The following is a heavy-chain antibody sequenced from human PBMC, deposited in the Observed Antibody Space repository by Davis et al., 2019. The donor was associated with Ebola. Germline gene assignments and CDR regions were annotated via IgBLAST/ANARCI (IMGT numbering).Heavy chain of an antibody. CDR2: INHSGST. CDR1: GGSISSSSYY. J-gene: IGHJ5*02. CDR3: ARRSSGYYHGRFDP. Sequence: SETLSLTCTVSGGSISSSSYYWGWIRQPPGKGLEWIGEINHSGSTNYNPSLKSRVTISVDTSKNQFSLKLSSVTAADTAVYYCARRSSGYYHGRFDPWGQGTLVTVSS. D-gene: IGHD3-22*01. V-gene: IGHV4-39*07.